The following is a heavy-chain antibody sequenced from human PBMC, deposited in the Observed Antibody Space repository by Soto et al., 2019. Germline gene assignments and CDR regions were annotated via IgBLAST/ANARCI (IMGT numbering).Heavy chain of an antibody. D-gene: IGHD3-3*01. J-gene: IGHJ6*02. Sequence: ASVKVSCKASGYTFTSYYMHWVRQAPVQGLEWMGIINPSGGSTSYAQKFQGRVTMTRDTSTSTVYMELSSLRSEDTAVYYCARDFSSPGYYYGMDVWGQGTTVTVSS. CDR1: GYTFTSYY. CDR2: INPSGGST. V-gene: IGHV1-46*01. CDR3: ARDFSSPGYYYGMDV.